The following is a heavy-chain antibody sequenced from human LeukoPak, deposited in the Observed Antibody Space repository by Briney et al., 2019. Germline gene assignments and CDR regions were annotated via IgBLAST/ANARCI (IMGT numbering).Heavy chain of an antibody. CDR2: INHSGST. CDR1: GGSFSGYY. D-gene: IGHD6-13*01. CDR3: ARGPLYSSSWYNWFDP. Sequence: SETLSLTCAVYGGSFSGYYWSWIRQPPGKGLEWIREINHSGSTNYNPSLKGRVTISVDTSKNQFSLKLSSVTAADTAVYYCARGPLYSSSWYNWFDPWGQGTLVTVSS. J-gene: IGHJ5*02. V-gene: IGHV4-34*01.